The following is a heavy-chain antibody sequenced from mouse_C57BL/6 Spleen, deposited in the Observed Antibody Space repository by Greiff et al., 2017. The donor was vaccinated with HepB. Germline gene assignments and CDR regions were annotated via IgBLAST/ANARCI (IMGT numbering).Heavy chain of an antibody. CDR2: IDPYSGGT. V-gene: IGHV1-72*01. J-gene: IGHJ2*01. CDR1: GYTFTSYW. Sequence: QVQLQQPGAELVKPGASVKLSCKASGYTFTSYWMHWVKQRPGRGLEWIGRIDPYSGGTKYNEKFKSKATLTVDKPSSTAYMQLSSLTSEDAAVSYCAREGDYYGSSWDYWGQGTTLTVSS. CDR3: AREGDYYGSSWDY. D-gene: IGHD1-1*01.